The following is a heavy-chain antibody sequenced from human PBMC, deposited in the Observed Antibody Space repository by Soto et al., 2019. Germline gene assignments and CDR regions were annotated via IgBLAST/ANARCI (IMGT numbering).Heavy chain of an antibody. V-gene: IGHV3-23*01. D-gene: IGHD6-19*01. CDR2: ISGSGGST. CDR3: AKDPGVAVAGSPDY. Sequence: EVQLLESGGGLVQPGGSLRLSCAASGFTFSSYAMSWVRQAPGKGLEWVAAISGSGGSTYYADSVKGRFTISRDNSKNTLCLQMDSLRAEDTAVHYCAKDPGVAVAGSPDYWGQGTLVTVSS. J-gene: IGHJ4*02. CDR1: GFTFSSYA.